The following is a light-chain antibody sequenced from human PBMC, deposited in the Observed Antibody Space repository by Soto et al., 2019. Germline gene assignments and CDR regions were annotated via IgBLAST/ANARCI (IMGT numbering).Light chain of an antibody. Sequence: QSVLTQPASVSRSPGQSITISCTGTSSDVGGYNYVSGYQQHPGKAPKLMIYEVSNRPSGVSNRFSGSKSGNTASLTISGLQAEDEADYYCSSYTRNSTLVFGGGTQLTVL. V-gene: IGLV2-14*01. J-gene: IGLJ2*01. CDR3: SSYTRNSTLV. CDR2: EVS. CDR1: SSDVGGYNY.